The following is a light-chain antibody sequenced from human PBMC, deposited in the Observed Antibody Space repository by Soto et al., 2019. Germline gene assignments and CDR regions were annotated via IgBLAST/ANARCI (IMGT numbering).Light chain of an antibody. CDR1: QSISNR. CDR2: DAS. V-gene: IGKV1-5*01. Sequence: DIQMTQSPSTLSASVGDRVTITCRASQSISNRLAWYQQKPGKAPKVLIYDASSLESGVPSRFSGSGYGTEFILSISSLQPDYFASYCFQQDGGMWTFGQGTKVEMK. J-gene: IGKJ1*01. CDR3: QQDGGMWT.